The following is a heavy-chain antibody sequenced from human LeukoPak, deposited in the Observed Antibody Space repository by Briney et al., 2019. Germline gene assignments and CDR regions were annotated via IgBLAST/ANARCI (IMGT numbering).Heavy chain of an antibody. V-gene: IGHV3-30-3*01. J-gene: IGHJ4*02. D-gene: IGHD3-10*01. CDR2: ISFDGNTK. CDR1: GFAFSTYA. Sequence: GGSLRLSCAASGFAFSTYAMHWVRQAPGKGLEWLAVISFDGNTKYYADSAKGRFTISRDNSKNTLYVQISSLRVKDTAVYYCARAMVRGVPFDYWGQGTLVTVSS. CDR3: ARAMVRGVPFDY.